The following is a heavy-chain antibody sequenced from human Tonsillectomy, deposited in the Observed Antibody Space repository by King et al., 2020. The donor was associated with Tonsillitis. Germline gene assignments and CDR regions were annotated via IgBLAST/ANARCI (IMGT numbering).Heavy chain of an antibody. J-gene: IGHJ6*02. CDR3: ARDKVCSGYYCAYGMDV. CDR2: IYYSGST. CDR1: GGSISTYY. Sequence: QLQESGPGLVKPSETLSLTCTVSGGSISTYYWSWIRQPPGKGLEWIGYIYYSGSTNYNTSLKSRVTISVDTSKNQFSLKLSSVTAADTAVYYCARDKVCSGYYCAYGMDVWGQGTTVTVSS. D-gene: IGHD3-22*01. V-gene: IGHV4-59*01.